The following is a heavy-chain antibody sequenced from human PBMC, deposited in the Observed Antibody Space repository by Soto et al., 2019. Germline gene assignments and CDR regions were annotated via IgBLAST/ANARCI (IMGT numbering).Heavy chain of an antibody. CDR3: AKDHEQWLASLDY. J-gene: IGHJ4*02. D-gene: IGHD6-19*01. V-gene: IGHV3-23*01. CDR1: GFTFSSYA. Sequence: TGGSLRLPCAASGFTFSSYAMSWVRQAPGKGLEWVSAISGSGGSTYYADSVKGRFTISRDNSKNTLYLQMNSLRAEDTAVYYCAKDHEQWLASLDYWGQGTLVTVS. CDR2: ISGSGGST.